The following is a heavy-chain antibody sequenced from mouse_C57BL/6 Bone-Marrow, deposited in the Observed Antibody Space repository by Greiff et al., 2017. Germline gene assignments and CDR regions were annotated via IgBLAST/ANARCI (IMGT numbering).Heavy chain of an antibody. CDR2: INPGSGGT. Sequence: QVQLKQSGAELVRPGTSVKVSCKASGYAFTNYLIEWVKQRPGQGLEWIGVINPGSGGTNYNEKFKGKATLTADKSSSTAYMQLSSLTSEVSAVYFCARRGGYYLFDYWGQGTTLTVSS. CDR3: ARRGGYYLFDY. CDR1: GYAFTNYL. V-gene: IGHV1-54*01. J-gene: IGHJ2*01. D-gene: IGHD2-3*01.